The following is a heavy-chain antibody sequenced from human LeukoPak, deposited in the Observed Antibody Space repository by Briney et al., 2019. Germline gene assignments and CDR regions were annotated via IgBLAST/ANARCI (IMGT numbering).Heavy chain of an antibody. CDR1: GGSISSGDYY. Sequence: SETLSLTCAVSGGSISSGDYYWSWIRQHPGKGLEWIGYIYYSGDTYYNPSLRSRVSISVDTSKNQFSLKLSSVTAADTAMYYCARDYGNNWFDPWGQGTLVTVSA. CDR3: ARDYGNNWFDP. V-gene: IGHV4-31*11. J-gene: IGHJ5*02. D-gene: IGHD4-17*01. CDR2: IYYSGDT.